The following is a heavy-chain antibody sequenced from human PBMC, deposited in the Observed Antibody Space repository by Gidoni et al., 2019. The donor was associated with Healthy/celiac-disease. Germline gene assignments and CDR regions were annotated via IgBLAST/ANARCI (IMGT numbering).Heavy chain of an antibody. Sequence: EVQLVESGGGLVKPGGSLRLSCAASGFTFSRYSMNWVRQAPGKGLEWVSSISSSSSYIYYADSVKGRFTISRDNAKNSLYLQMNSLRAEDTAVYYCARDSGYCSGGSCPTFDYWGQGTLVTVSS. CDR2: ISSSSSYI. D-gene: IGHD2-15*01. CDR3: ARDSGYCSGGSCPTFDY. J-gene: IGHJ4*02. CDR1: GFTFSRYS. V-gene: IGHV3-21*01.